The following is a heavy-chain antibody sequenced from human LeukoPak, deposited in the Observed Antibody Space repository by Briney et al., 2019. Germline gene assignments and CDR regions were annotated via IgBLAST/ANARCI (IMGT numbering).Heavy chain of an antibody. CDR1: GDSISGYY. CDR3: ARGYFDTRHSSNPFDY. D-gene: IGHD3-22*01. J-gene: IGHJ4*02. CDR2: IHPSGTT. Sequence: SETLSLTCTVSGDSISGYYWSWIRQTPGRGLEWIECIHPSGTTNYNPSLKSRVTMSVDTSKNQFSLRLTSVTAADTAVYFCARGYFDTRHSSNPFDYWGQGALVTVSS. V-gene: IGHV4-4*09.